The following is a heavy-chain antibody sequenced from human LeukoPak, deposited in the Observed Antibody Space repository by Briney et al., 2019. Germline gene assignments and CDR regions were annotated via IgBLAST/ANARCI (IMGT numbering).Heavy chain of an antibody. D-gene: IGHD6-19*01. CDR2: ISGRGGST. CDR3: ANLIAVAGTYFDY. Sequence: QAGGSLRLSCAASGFTFSSYAMSWVRQAPGKGLEWVSAISGRGGSTYYADSVKGRFTISRDNSKNTLYLQMNSLRAEDTAVYYCANLIAVAGTYFDYWGQGTLVTVSS. J-gene: IGHJ4*02. CDR1: GFTFSSYA. V-gene: IGHV3-23*01.